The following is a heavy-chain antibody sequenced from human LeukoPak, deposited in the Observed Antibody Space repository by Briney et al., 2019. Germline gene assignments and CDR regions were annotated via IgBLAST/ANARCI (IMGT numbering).Heavy chain of an antibody. CDR1: GFTFGSYS. Sequence: GGSLRLSCEASGFTFGSYSMSWVRQAPGKGLEWVAVISSGSSTIYYADSVKGRFTISRDNTKKTLWLQMNSLRADDTAVFYCARSEVGNAFDMWGQGTMVSVSS. CDR2: ISSGSSTI. J-gene: IGHJ3*02. CDR3: ARSEVGNAFDM. V-gene: IGHV3-21*01. D-gene: IGHD1-26*01.